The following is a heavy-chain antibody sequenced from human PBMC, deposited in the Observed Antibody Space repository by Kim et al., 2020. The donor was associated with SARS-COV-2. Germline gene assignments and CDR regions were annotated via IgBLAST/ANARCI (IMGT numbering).Heavy chain of an antibody. CDR3: AHPSPLAVDY. Sequence: DKRYSPSLKSRLTITKETSKNQVVLTMTNMDPVDTATYYCAHPSPLAVDYWGQGTLVTVSS. J-gene: IGHJ4*02. V-gene: IGHV2-5*01. CDR2: DK.